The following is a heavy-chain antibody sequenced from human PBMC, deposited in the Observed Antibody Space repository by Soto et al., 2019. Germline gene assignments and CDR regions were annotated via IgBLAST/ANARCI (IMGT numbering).Heavy chain of an antibody. CDR3: TTGLHDYGDYDLDY. Sequence: EVQLVESGGGLVKPGGSLRLSCAASGFTFSNAWMSWVRQAPGKGLEWVGRIKSKTDGGTTDYAAPVKGRFTISRDDSKNTLYLQMNSLKTEDTAVYYSTTGLHDYGDYDLDYWGQGTLVTVSS. V-gene: IGHV3-15*01. CDR2: IKSKTDGGTT. J-gene: IGHJ4*02. D-gene: IGHD4-17*01. CDR1: GFTFSNAW.